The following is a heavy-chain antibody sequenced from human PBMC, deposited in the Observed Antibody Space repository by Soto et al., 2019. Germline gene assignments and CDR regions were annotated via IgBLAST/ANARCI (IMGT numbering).Heavy chain of an antibody. Sequence: EVQLVESGGGLVQPGRSLRLSCAASGFTFGDYAMQWVRQAPGKGLEWVSAISWNSGSIDYADSVKGRFTISRDNAKNSLYLQMNSLRAEDTALYYRAKSHTTSGWYVTTDYWGQGTRVTVSS. CDR2: ISWNSGSI. CDR1: GFTFGDYA. J-gene: IGHJ4*02. V-gene: IGHV3-9*01. CDR3: AKSHTTSGWYVTTDY. D-gene: IGHD6-19*01.